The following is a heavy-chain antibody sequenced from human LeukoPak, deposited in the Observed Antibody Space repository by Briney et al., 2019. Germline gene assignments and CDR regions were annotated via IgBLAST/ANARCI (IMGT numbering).Heavy chain of an antibody. CDR2: ISGSGTDT. CDR1: GFPFSIYA. Sequence: PGGSLRLFRAASGFPFSIYAMRWVRQAPGKGLEWVSTISGSGTDTFYADSVKGRFTISRDNSKNTLYLQMSSLRAEDTAVYYCAKDYDSSGYLYNWFDPWGQGTLVTVSS. V-gene: IGHV3-23*01. D-gene: IGHD3-22*01. J-gene: IGHJ5*02. CDR3: AKDYDSSGYLYNWFDP.